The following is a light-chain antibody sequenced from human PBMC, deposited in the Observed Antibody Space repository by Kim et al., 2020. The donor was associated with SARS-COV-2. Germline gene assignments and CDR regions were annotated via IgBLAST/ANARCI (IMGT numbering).Light chain of an antibody. J-gene: IGLJ3*02. CDR2: GKN. V-gene: IGLV3-19*01. CDR3: NSRDSRGNHWV. Sequence: SSELTQDPAVSVALGPTVRITCQGDSLRSYYASWYPQKPGQAPVLVIYGKNNRPSGIPDRFSGSRSGNTASLTITGAQAEDEADYYCNSRDSRGNHWVFG. CDR1: SLRSYY.